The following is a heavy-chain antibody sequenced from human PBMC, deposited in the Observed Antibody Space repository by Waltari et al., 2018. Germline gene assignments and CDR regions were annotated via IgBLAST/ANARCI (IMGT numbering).Heavy chain of an antibody. CDR1: GYTFTGYY. CDR2: INPNSGGT. CDR3: ARDDSSSPNHYYFDY. J-gene: IGHJ4*02. D-gene: IGHD6-6*01. Sequence: QVQLVQSGAEVKKPGASVKVSCKASGYTFTGYYIHWVRPAPGQGLEWMGWINPNSGGTNYAQKFQGRVTMTRDTSISTAYMELSRLRSDDTAVYYCARDDSSSPNHYYFDYWGQGTLVTVSS. V-gene: IGHV1-2*02.